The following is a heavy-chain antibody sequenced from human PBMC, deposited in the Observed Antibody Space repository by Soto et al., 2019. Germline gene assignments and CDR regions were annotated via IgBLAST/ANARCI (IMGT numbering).Heavy chain of an antibody. J-gene: IGHJ6*03. V-gene: IGHV3-7*01. CDR3: ARVPPGGTGGYYYYYMDV. CDR1: GFTFSSYW. Sequence: EVQLVESGGGLVQPGGSLRLSCAASGFTFSSYWMSWVRQAPGKGLEWVANIKQDGSEKYYVDSVKGRFTISRDNAKNSLYLQMNSLRAEDTAVYSCARVPPGGTGGYYYYYMDVWGKGTTVTVSS. CDR2: IKQDGSEK. D-gene: IGHD3-16*01.